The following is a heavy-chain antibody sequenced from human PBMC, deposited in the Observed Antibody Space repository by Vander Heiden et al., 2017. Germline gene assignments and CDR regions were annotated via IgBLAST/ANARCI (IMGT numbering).Heavy chain of an antibody. D-gene: IGHD1-26*01. V-gene: IGHV3-48*03. Sequence: EVPPVGSGGGLVQPGGSLRLSCAACGLPFGSSAMNWVRQAPGKVLGWVAYISSSGSTIYYADSVKGRFTISRDNAKNSLYLQMNSLRAEDTAVYYCARDQVGATYWDYYGMDVWGQGTTVTVSS. CDR1: GLPFGSSA. CDR2: ISSSGSTI. CDR3: ARDQVGATYWDYYGMDV. J-gene: IGHJ6*02.